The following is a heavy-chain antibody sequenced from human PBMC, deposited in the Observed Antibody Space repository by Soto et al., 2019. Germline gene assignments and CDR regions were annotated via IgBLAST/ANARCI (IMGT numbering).Heavy chain of an antibody. Sequence: GESLKISCKGSGYSFTSYWISWVRQMPVKGLEWMGRIDPSDSYTNYSPSFQGHVTISADKSISTAYLQWSSLKASDTAMYYCARAFVVVPAAIDYYYGMDVWGQGTTVTVSS. CDR3: ARAFVVVPAAIDYYYGMDV. J-gene: IGHJ6*02. CDR1: GYSFTSYW. CDR2: IDPSDSYT. D-gene: IGHD2-2*02. V-gene: IGHV5-10-1*01.